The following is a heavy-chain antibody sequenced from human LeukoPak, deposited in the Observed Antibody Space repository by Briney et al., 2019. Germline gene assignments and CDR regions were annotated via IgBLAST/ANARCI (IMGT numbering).Heavy chain of an antibody. D-gene: IGHD2-21*02. J-gene: IGHJ5*02. CDR1: GYTFSTYG. CDR3: ARKRCTGDCYLFDP. V-gene: IGHV1-18*01. Sequence: ASVKVSCKASGYTFSTYGLMWVRQAPGQGLEWMGWINTNNGNTNNAQKFQGRVTMTTDTSTSTGYMELRSLRSDDTAVYYRARKRCTGDCYLFDPWGQGTLVTVSS. CDR2: INTNNGNT.